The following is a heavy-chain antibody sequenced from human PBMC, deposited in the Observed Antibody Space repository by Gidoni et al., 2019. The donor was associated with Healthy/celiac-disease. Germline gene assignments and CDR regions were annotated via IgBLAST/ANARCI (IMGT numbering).Heavy chain of an antibody. V-gene: IGHV1-3*01. D-gene: IGHD1-26*01. Sequence: QVQLVQSGAEVKKPGASVKVSCKASGYTFTSYAMHWVRQAPGQRLEWMGWINAGNGNTKYSQKFQGRVTITRDTSASTAYMELSSLRSEDTAVYYCARDLVGATRDYYYYGMDVWGQGTTVTVSS. CDR3: ARDLVGATRDYYYYGMDV. CDR2: INAGNGNT. J-gene: IGHJ6*02. CDR1: GYTFTSYA.